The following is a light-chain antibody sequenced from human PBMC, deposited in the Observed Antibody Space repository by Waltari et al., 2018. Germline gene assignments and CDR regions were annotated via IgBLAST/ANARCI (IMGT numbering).Light chain of an antibody. CDR3: QQYYSKPLT. CDR2: WAS. V-gene: IGKV4-1*01. CDR1: QSVLYSSNNKNY. Sequence: DIMMTQSPDSLAVSLGERATINCKSSQSVLYSSNNKNYLAWYQQKPGQPPKLLIYWASTRESGVPDRFSGSGSETDFTLTISSLQAEDVAVYYCQQYYSKPLTFGGGTKVEIK. J-gene: IGKJ4*01.